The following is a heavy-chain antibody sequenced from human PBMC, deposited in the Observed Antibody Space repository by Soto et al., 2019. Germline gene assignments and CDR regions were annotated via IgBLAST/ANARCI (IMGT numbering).Heavy chain of an antibody. CDR1: GFIVSGIF. CDR2: LSSDHKT. CDR3: ARDIFGGSYDFWH. J-gene: IGHJ4*02. D-gene: IGHD3-3*01. V-gene: IGHV3-66*01. Sequence: EVRLVESGGGLVQPGGSLRLSCAASGFIVSGIFMTWVRQVPGTGPEWVSTLSSDHKTYYADSVRGRFTISRDSAKKTLFLQLNPVRAEATAVYHCARDIFGGSYDFWHGGQGTLVTVSS.